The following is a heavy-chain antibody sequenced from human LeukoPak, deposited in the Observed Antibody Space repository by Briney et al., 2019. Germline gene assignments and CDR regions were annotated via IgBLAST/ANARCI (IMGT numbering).Heavy chain of an antibody. CDR1: GYTFTSYG. D-gene: IGHD4-17*01. V-gene: IGHV1-2*02. CDR2: INPNSGGT. Sequence: ASVKVSCKASGYTFTSYGISWVRQAPGQGLEWMGWINPNSGGTNYAQKFQGRVTMTRDTSISTAYMELSRLRSDDTAVYYCARDYGDYGTDYWGQGTLVTVSS. CDR3: ARDYGDYGTDY. J-gene: IGHJ4*02.